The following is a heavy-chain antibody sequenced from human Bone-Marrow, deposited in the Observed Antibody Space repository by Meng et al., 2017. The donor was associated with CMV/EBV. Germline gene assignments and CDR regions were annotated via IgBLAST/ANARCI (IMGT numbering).Heavy chain of an antibody. CDR1: GFSFSRHS. V-gene: IGHV3-66*02. CDR3: ASGTYCSSTSCTNAFDI. D-gene: IGHD2-2*01. CDR2: IYSGGST. J-gene: IGHJ3*02. Sequence: GGSLRLSCAVSGFSFSRHSMNWVRQAPGKGLEWVSVIYSGGSTYYADSVKGRFTISRDNSKNTVYLQMNSLRAEDTAVYYCASGTYCSSTSCTNAFDIWGQGTMVTVSS.